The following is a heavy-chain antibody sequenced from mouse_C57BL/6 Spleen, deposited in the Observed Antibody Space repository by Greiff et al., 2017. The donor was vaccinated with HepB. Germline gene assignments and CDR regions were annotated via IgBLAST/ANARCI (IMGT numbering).Heavy chain of an antibody. Sequence: EVQLVESGGGLVQPKGSLKLSCAASGFSFNTYAMNWVRQAPGKGVEWVARIRSKSNNYATYYADSVKDRFTISRDDSESMLYLQMNNLKTEDTAMYYCVRQPDYGTPYAMDYWGQGTSVTVSS. D-gene: IGHD1-1*01. V-gene: IGHV10-1*01. CDR3: VRQPDYGTPYAMDY. J-gene: IGHJ4*01. CDR1: GFSFNTYA. CDR2: IRSKSNNYAT.